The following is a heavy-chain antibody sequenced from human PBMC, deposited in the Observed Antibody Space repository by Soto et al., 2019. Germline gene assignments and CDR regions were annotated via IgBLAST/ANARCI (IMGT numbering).Heavy chain of an antibody. Sequence: QVQLQQWGAGLLKPSETLSLTCAVYGGSFSGYYWSWIRQPPGKGLEWIGEINHSGSTNYNPSLKSRVTISVDTSKNQFSLKLSSVTAADTAVYYCARGRGVSSTYYFDYWGQGTLVTVSS. V-gene: IGHV4-34*01. CDR1: GGSFSGYY. D-gene: IGHD3-10*01. J-gene: IGHJ4*02. CDR3: ARGRGVSSTYYFDY. CDR2: INHSGST.